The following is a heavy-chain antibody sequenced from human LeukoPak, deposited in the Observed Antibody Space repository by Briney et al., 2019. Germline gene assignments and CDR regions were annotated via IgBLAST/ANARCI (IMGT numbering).Heavy chain of an antibody. CDR2: IWNGGDNK. V-gene: IGHV3-33*08. D-gene: IGHD6-13*01. CDR3: ARGVYIAAAVGYRTGPYYFDY. Sequence: GGSLRLSCAASGFTLSNYGMHWVRQAPGKGLEWVAVIWNGGDNKKYADSVKGRFTISRDNFKNTLYLQMNSLRAEDTAVYYCARGVYIAAAVGYRTGPYYFDYWGQGTLVTVSS. J-gene: IGHJ4*02. CDR1: GFTLSNYG.